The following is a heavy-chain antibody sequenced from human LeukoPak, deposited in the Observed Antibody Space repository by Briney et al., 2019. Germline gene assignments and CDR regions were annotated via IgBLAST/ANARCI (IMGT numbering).Heavy chain of an antibody. CDR1: GFTFSSYG. Sequence: PGRSLRLSCAASGFTFSSYGMHWVRQAPGKGLEWVAVISYDGSNKYYADSVKGRFTISRDNSKNMLYLQMNSLRAEDTAVYYCAKETQDIVVVPAAMRFDYWGQGTLVTVSS. CDR2: ISYDGSNK. D-gene: IGHD2-2*01. CDR3: AKETQDIVVVPAAMRFDY. V-gene: IGHV3-30*18. J-gene: IGHJ4*02.